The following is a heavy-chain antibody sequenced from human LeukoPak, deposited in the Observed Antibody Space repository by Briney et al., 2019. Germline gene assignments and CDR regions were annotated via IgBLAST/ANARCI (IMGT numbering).Heavy chain of an antibody. V-gene: IGHV1-18*01. CDR3: ARGAVNRYNWNNDNYYYYYVDV. Sequence: ASVKVSCKASGYTFTSYGISWVRQAPGQGLEWMGWISAYNGHTNYAQKLQGRVTMTTDTSTSTAYMELRSLRSDDTAVYYCARGAVNRYNWNNDNYYYYYVDVWGKGTTVTISS. CDR2: ISAYNGHT. D-gene: IGHD1-1*01. CDR1: GYTFTSYG. J-gene: IGHJ6*03.